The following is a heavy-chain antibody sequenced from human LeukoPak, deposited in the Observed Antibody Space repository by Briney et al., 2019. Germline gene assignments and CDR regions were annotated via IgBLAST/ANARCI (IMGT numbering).Heavy chain of an antibody. CDR1: GFNFRDSA. V-gene: IGHV3-30*04. CDR3: AADYGDYVSPSD. Sequence: PGGSLRLSCAASGFNFRDSAMHWVRQPPGKGLEGVAVTSYDGTNKYYADSVKGRFTISRDNSKNTLYLQMNSLRLEDTGVYYCAADYGDYVSPSDWGQGTLDTVSS. D-gene: IGHD4-17*01. J-gene: IGHJ4*02. CDR2: TSYDGTNK.